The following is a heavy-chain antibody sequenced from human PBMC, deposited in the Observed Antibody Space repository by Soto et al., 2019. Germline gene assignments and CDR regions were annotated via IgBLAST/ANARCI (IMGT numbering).Heavy chain of an antibody. V-gene: IGHV3-74*01. CDR3: ARDYDSSGYYRGNYYYCYGMDV. D-gene: IGHD3-22*01. J-gene: IGHJ6*02. CDR2: INSDGSST. CDR1: GFTFSSYW. Sequence: EVQLVESGGGLVQPGGSLRLSCAASGFTFSSYWMHWVRQAPGKGLVWVSRINSDGSSTSYADSVKGRFTISRDNAKNTLYLQMNSLRAEDTAVYYCARDYDSSGYYRGNYYYCYGMDVWGQGTTVTVSS.